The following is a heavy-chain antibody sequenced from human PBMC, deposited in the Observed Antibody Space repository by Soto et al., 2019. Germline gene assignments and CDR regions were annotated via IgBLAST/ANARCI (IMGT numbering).Heavy chain of an antibody. Sequence: PSETLSLTCAVFSASLGDHYWAWIRQSPDKGLEWIGEVHPSGSTDYNPSLKSRLTLSIDMTNNHVSLILNSVTAADTAVYYCARVGPWVPYYYDSSPYTFENWFDPWGQGTLVTVSS. CDR3: ARVGPWVPYYYDSSPYTFENWFDP. CDR2: VHPSGST. D-gene: IGHD3-22*01. CDR1: SASLGDHY. V-gene: IGHV4-34*01. J-gene: IGHJ5*02.